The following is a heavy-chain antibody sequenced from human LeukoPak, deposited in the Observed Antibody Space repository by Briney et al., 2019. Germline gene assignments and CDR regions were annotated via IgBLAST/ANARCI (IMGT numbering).Heavy chain of an antibody. CDR2: IYHSGST. CDR1: GYSISSGYY. Sequence: SETLSLTCTASGYSISSGYYWGWIRQPPGKGLEWIGSIYHSGSTYYNPSLKSRVTISVDTSKNQFSLKLSSVTAADTAVYYCARGITMVRGVIYYLDYWGQGTLVTVSS. J-gene: IGHJ4*02. V-gene: IGHV4-38-2*02. D-gene: IGHD3-10*01. CDR3: ARGITMVRGVIYYLDY.